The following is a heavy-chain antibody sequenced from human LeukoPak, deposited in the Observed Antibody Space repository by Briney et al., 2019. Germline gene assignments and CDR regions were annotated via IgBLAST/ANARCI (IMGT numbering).Heavy chain of an antibody. CDR3: ARGQGNTMVRGVIDY. Sequence: SETLSLTCAVYGGSFSGYYWSWIRQPPGKGLEWIGEINHSGSTNYNPSLKSRVTISVDTSKNQFSLKLSSVTAADTAVYYCARGQGNTMVRGVIDYWGQGTLVTVSS. J-gene: IGHJ4*02. CDR2: INHSGST. CDR1: GGSFSGYY. D-gene: IGHD3-10*01. V-gene: IGHV4-34*01.